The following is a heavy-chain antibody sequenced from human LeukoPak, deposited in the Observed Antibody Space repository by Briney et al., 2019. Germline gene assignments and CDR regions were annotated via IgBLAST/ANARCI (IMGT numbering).Heavy chain of an antibody. Sequence: GRSLRLSCAASGFTFSSYAMHWVRQAPGEGLEWVAVISYDGSNKYYADSVKGRFTISRDNSKNTLYLQMNSLRAEDTAVYYCATPLDRTGYSSSWYSPYFDYWGQGTLVTVSS. D-gene: IGHD6-13*01. CDR2: ISYDGSNK. CDR1: GFTFSSYA. CDR3: ATPLDRTGYSSSWYSPYFDY. V-gene: IGHV3-30-3*01. J-gene: IGHJ4*02.